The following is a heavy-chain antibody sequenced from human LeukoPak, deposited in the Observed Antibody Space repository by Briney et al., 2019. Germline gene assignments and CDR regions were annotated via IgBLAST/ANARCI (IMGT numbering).Heavy chain of an antibody. D-gene: IGHD1-26*01. Sequence: ASVKVSCNASGYTFTGYYMHWVRQAPGQGLEWRGWINPNSGGTNYAQKFQGRVTMTRDTSISTAYMELSRLRSDDTAVYYCARDADPYSGSYYELVPFDYWGQGTLVTVSS. CDR1: GYTFTGYY. V-gene: IGHV1-2*02. CDR2: INPNSGGT. J-gene: IGHJ4*02. CDR3: ARDADPYSGSYYELVPFDY.